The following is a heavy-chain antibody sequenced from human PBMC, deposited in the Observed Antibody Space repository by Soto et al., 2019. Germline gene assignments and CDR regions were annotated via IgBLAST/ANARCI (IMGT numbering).Heavy chain of an antibody. D-gene: IGHD3-3*01. V-gene: IGHV1-69*06. CDR1: GGTLSTFINYP. CDR2: IVPNIGTA. Sequence: ASVKVSCKASGGTLSTFINYPINWVRQAPGQGLEWMGGIVPNIGTANYAQKFQGRVTITADKSTGTAYMELSNLRSEDSALYYCARRDTSGFLRYFDNWGQGTLVTVSS. J-gene: IGHJ4*02. CDR3: ARRDTSGFLRYFDN.